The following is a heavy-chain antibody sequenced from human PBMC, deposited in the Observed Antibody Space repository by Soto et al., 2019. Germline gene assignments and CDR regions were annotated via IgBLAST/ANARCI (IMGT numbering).Heavy chain of an antibody. CDR1: GDSVSRTNVA. CDR3: VRGQFSAFDC. CDR2: TYYRSKWNS. Sequence: QVQLHQSGPGLVKPSQTLSLTCAISGDSVSRTNVAWNWIRQSPSRGLEWLGRTYYRSKWNSDYAFSVRGRITINPDTSKSPFSLQLNSVTPEDTAVYYCVRGQFSAFDCWGQGTLVTVSS. J-gene: IGHJ4*02. V-gene: IGHV6-1*01.